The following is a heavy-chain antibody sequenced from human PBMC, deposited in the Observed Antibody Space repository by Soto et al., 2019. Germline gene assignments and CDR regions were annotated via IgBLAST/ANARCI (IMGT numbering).Heavy chain of an antibody. CDR1: GYTFTGYY. D-gene: IGHD5-12*01. CDR3: ARDSTIYSGYESHFDY. J-gene: IGHJ4*02. Sequence: QVQLVQSGAEVKKPGASVKVSCKASGYTFTGYYLHWVRQAPGQGLEWMGWINPNSGGTHYAQRFQGRVTMTRDTSISTAYMELSRLRSDDTAVYSCARDSTIYSGYESHFDYWGKGTQVTVSS. V-gene: IGHV1-2*02. CDR2: INPNSGGT.